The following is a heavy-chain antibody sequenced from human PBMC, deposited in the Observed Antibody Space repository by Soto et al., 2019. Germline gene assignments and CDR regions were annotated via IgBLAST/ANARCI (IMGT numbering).Heavy chain of an antibody. CDR3: ATRDNSRFY. CDR2: SHQSGNT. Sequence: QVQLQESGPGLAKPSGTLSLTCAVSGVSISSHDWWTWVRQPPGKGLEWIGESHQSGNTNYNSSLESRVTISVDKSKNQFSLKLSSVTVADTAVYYCATRDNSRFYWGQGTLVTVSS. D-gene: IGHD6-13*01. V-gene: IGHV4-4*02. J-gene: IGHJ4*02. CDR1: GVSISSHDW.